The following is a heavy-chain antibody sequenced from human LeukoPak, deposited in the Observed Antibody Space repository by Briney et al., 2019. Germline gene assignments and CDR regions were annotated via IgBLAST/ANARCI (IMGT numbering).Heavy chain of an antibody. D-gene: IGHD6-13*01. J-gene: IGHJ4*02. CDR3: ARGAEAETSPLDF. Sequence: SETLSLTCTVSGGSISESYWSWIRQPPGKGLEWVAYIHSSGSNNYNPSLKNRVTISIDTSQNQFSLKMPSVTTTDTAVYYCARGAEAETSPLDFWGQGTLVIVS. CDR1: GGSISESY. V-gene: IGHV4-59*08. CDR2: IHSSGSN.